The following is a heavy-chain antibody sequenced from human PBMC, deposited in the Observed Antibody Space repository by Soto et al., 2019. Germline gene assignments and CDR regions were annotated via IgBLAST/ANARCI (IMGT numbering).Heavy chain of an antibody. J-gene: IGHJ4*02. CDR3: ARAVGDPLSDLDY. Sequence: QVQLQESGPGLVRTSETLSLTCTVSSDSISSYYWIWIRQSPGKGLEWIGYTDYSGNTNYNPSLKSRVTISGDTSKNQFSLRLSSVTAADTAVYYCARAVGDPLSDLDYWGQGTLVTVSS. D-gene: IGHD6-19*01. CDR2: TDYSGNT. V-gene: IGHV4-59*08. CDR1: SDSISSYY.